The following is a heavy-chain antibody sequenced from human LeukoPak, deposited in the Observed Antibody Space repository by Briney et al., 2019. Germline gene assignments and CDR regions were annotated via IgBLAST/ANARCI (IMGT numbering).Heavy chain of an antibody. D-gene: IGHD5-24*01. CDR1: GGSVSSGRYY. CDR3: ARDMTLEMATKSGHLVDY. CDR2: LYYSGST. J-gene: IGHJ4*02. Sequence: ASETLSLTCTVSGGSVSSGRYYWSWIRRPPGKGLEWIGYLYYSGSTGYNPSLRSRVTMSVDTSNNHFFLKLSSVTGADTAVYYCARDMTLEMATKSGHLVDYWGQGTLVTVSS. V-gene: IGHV4-61*01.